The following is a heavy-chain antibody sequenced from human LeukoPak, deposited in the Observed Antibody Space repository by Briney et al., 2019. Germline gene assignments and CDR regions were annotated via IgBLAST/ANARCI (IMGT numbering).Heavy chain of an antibody. CDR3: ARVDYDSSGYYFDY. D-gene: IGHD3-22*01. CDR2: IYYSGST. CDR1: GGSISSGDYY. Sequence: SETLSLTCTVSGGSISSGDYYWSWIRQPPGKGLEWIGYIYYSGSTYYNPSLKSRVTISVDTSKNQFSLKLSSVTAADTAVYYCARVDYDSSGYYFDYWGQGTLVTVSS. J-gene: IGHJ4*02. V-gene: IGHV4-30-4*02.